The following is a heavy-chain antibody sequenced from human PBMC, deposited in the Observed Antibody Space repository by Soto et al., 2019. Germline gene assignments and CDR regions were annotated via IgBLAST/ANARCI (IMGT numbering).Heavy chain of an antibody. CDR2: ISGAGVSR. D-gene: IGHD5-12*01. J-gene: IGHJ5*02. CDR3: AKVFLGYSGYSQS. CDR1: GFTLSNYA. V-gene: IGHV3-23*01. Sequence: GSLRLAGATSGFTLSNYAMTWVRQGPGKGLAWVSSISGAGVSRYVANSVKGRFTSPGDNSKQTLYLQKNSLRAENAAVYYCAKVFLGYSGYSQSWGGGTLVTV.